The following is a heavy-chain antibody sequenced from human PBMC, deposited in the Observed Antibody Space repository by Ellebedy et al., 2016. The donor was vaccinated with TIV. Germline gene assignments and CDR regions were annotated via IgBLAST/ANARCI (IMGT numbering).Heavy chain of an antibody. CDR2: ISYDGSNK. CDR3: ARDNPTHSGSYLGWFDP. CDR1: GFTFSSYA. J-gene: IGHJ5*02. Sequence: GESLKISCAASGFTFSSYAMHWVRQAPGKGLEWVAVISYDGSNKYYADSVKGRFTISRDNSKNTLYLQMNSLRAEDTAVYYCARDNPTHSGSYLGWFDPWGQGTLVTVSS. V-gene: IGHV3-30-3*01. D-gene: IGHD1-26*01.